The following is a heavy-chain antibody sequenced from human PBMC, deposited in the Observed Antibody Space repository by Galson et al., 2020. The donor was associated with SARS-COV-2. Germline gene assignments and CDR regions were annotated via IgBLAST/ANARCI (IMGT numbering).Heavy chain of an antibody. CDR1: GYTFTSYD. Sequence: ASVKVSCKASGYTFTSYDINWVRQATGQGLEWMGWMNPNSGNTGYAQKFQGRVTMTRNTSISTAYMELSSLRSEDTAVYYCARIREDSSGWYYYYYGMDVWGQGTTVTVSS. V-gene: IGHV1-8*01. CDR2: MNPNSGNT. J-gene: IGHJ6*02. CDR3: ARIREDSSGWYYYYYGMDV. D-gene: IGHD6-19*01.